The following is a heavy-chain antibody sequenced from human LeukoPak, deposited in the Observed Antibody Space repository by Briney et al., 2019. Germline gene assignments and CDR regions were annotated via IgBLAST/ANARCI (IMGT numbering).Heavy chain of an antibody. CDR1: GYTFTGYY. J-gene: IGHJ4*02. CDR2: INPNSGGT. D-gene: IGHD1-7*01. Sequence: ASVKVSCKASGYTFTGYYMHWVRQAPGQGLEWMGWINPNSGGTNYAQKFQGRVTMTRDTSISTAYMELRSLRSDDTAVYYCARMKTTAHPDYWGQGTMVTVSS. CDR3: ARMKTTAHPDY. V-gene: IGHV1-2*02.